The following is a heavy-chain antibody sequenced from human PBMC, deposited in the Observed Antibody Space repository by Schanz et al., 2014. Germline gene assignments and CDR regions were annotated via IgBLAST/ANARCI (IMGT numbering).Heavy chain of an antibody. CDR2: TSSDGSLK. CDR1: GFSISDAW. V-gene: IGHV3-30*03. CDR3: ARGGATRFDY. D-gene: IGHD1-26*01. Sequence: VQLVESGGGLVKPGGSLTLSCAASGFSISDAWMHWVRQAPGKGLEWVAVTSSDGSLKYYADSVKGRFTISRDNSRDTVYLQMNSLRDEDTAVYYCARGGATRFDYWGQGTLVTVSS. J-gene: IGHJ4*02.